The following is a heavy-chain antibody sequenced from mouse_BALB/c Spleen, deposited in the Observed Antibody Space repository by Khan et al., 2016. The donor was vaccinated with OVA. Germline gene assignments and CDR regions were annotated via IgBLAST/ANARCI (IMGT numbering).Heavy chain of an antibody. J-gene: IGHJ2*01. V-gene: IGHV3-5*02. CDR2: IFYSGTT. D-gene: IGHD2-2*01. CDR1: GISITTGNYR. CDR3: ARDRGGFDSYYFDY. Sequence: EVQLQESGPGLVKPSQTVSLTCTVTGISITTGNYRWSWIRQFPGNKLEWIGYIFYSGTTTYNPSLASRASITRDTSKNQFFLDMNSLTAEDRATYYCARDRGGFDSYYFDYWGQGTTLTASS.